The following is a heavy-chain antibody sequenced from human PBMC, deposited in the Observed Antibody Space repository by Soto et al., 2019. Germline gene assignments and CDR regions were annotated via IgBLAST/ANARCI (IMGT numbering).Heavy chain of an antibody. Sequence: SVKVSCKASGYTFASYGISWVRQAPGQGLEWMGGIIPIFGTANYAQKFQGRVTITADESTSTAYMELSSLRSEDTAVCYCARDRRAYYDSSGYSATYDYWGQATLVTSPQ. CDR1: GYTFASYG. V-gene: IGHV1-69*13. CDR3: ARDRRAYYDSSGYSATYDY. J-gene: IGHJ4*02. D-gene: IGHD3-22*01. CDR2: IIPIFGTA.